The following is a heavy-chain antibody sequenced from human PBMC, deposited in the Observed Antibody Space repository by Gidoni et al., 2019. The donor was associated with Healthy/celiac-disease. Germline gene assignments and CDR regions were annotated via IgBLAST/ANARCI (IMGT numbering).Heavy chain of an antibody. Sequence: QVQLQESGPGLVKPSQTLSLTCTVSGGSISSGSYYWSWIRQPAGKGLEWIGRIYTSGSTNYNPSLKSRVTMSVDTSKNQFSLKLSSVTAADTAVYYCARDSLGIAARPGVHWFDPWGQGTLVTVSS. CDR1: GGSISSGSYY. CDR3: ARDSLGIAARPGVHWFDP. D-gene: IGHD6-6*01. CDR2: IYTSGST. J-gene: IGHJ5*02. V-gene: IGHV4-61*02.